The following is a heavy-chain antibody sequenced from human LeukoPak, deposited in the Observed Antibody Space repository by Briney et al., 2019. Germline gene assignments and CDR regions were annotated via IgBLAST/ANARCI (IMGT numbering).Heavy chain of an antibody. J-gene: IGHJ5*02. CDR2: IDYSGST. V-gene: IGHV4-59*01. Sequence: PSETLSLTCSVSGGSIGTYYWSWVRQPPGKGMEWIGYIDYSGSTKYNPSLRSRSAISIDTSKNQFSLKLSSVTAADTALYYCVRGRNIPGPWGQGSLVTVSS. D-gene: IGHD2/OR15-2a*01. CDR3: VRGRNIPGP. CDR1: GGSIGTYY.